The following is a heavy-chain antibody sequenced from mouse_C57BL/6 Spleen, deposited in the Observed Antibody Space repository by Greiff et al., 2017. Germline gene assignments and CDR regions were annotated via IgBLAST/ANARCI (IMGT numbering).Heavy chain of an antibody. J-gene: IGHJ3*01. Sequence: QVTLKVSGPELVKPGASVKISCKASGYAFSSSWMNWVKQRPGKGLEWIGRIYPGDGDTNYNGKFKGKATLTADKSSSTAYMQLSSLTSEDSAVYFCASDYGSSPAWFAYWGQGTLVTVSA. CDR2: IYPGDGDT. CDR1: GYAFSSSW. V-gene: IGHV1-82*01. D-gene: IGHD1-1*01. CDR3: ASDYGSSPAWFAY.